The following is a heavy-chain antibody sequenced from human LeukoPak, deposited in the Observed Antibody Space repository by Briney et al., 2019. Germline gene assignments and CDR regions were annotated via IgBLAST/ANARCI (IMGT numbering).Heavy chain of an antibody. J-gene: IGHJ4*02. CDR1: GFTFSSYA. V-gene: IGHV3-23*01. Sequence: GSPRLSCAASGFTFSSYAMSWVRQAPGKGLEGVSAISGSGGSTYYADSVKGRFTISRDNPKNTLYLQMNSLRAEDTAVYYCAKPIVVPAAMDFFDYWGQGTLVTVSS. CDR3: AKPIVVPAAMDFFDY. CDR2: ISGSGGST. D-gene: IGHD2-2*01.